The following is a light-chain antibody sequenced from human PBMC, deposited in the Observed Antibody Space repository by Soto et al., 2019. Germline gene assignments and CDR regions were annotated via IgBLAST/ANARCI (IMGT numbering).Light chain of an antibody. CDR2: TDN. Sequence: QSVLTQPPSASGTPGQRVTISCSGSSSNIGENTVNWYQQLPGTAPKVLIHTDNQRPSGVPDRFSGSKSRTSASLAISGLQSEDEADYYCAAWDDSLDGWVFGGGTNVTVL. CDR3: AAWDDSLDGWV. J-gene: IGLJ3*02. CDR1: SSNIGENT. V-gene: IGLV1-44*01.